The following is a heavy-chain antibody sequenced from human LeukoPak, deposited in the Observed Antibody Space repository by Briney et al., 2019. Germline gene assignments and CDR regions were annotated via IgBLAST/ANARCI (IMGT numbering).Heavy chain of an antibody. CDR1: GGSISSSNW. CDR3: ARDMGYYDSSGYLDRRAFDI. Sequence: SETLSLTCAVSGGSISSSNWWSWVRQPPGKGLEWIGEIYHSGSINYNPSLKSRVTISVDKSKNQFSLKLSSVTAADTAVYYCARDMGYYDSSGYLDRRAFDIWGQGTMVTVSS. J-gene: IGHJ3*02. CDR2: IYHSGSI. D-gene: IGHD3-22*01. V-gene: IGHV4-4*02.